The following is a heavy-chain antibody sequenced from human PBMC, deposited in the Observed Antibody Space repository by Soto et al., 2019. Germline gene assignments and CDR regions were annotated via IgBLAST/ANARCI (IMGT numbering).Heavy chain of an antibody. J-gene: IGHJ6*02. CDR2: ISSSGSTI. CDR1: GFTFSDYY. CDR3: ARGRSEREWLLYYYYYGMDV. V-gene: IGHV3-11*01. D-gene: IGHD3-3*01. Sequence: GGSLRLSCAASGFTFSDYYMSWIRQAPGKGLEWVSYISSSGSTIYYADSVKGRFTISRDNAKNSLYLQMNSLRAEDTAVYYCARGRSEREWLLYYYYYGMDVWGQGTTVTVSS.